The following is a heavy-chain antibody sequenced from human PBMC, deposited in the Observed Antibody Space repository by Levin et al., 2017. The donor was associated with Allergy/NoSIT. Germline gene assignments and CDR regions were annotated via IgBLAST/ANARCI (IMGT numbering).Heavy chain of an antibody. V-gene: IGHV4-61*01. J-gene: IGHJ3*02. D-gene: IGHD4-23*01. CDR1: GVSVKNGSYY. CDR3: ARRSGGQSNEAAFDI. Sequence: SETLSLTCTVSGVSVKNGSYYWSWIRQSPGTGLEWIAYIYYSGSTKCNPSLKSRVTISLDTSQNQFSLRLDSVSAADTAVYYCARRSGGQSNEAAFDIWCQGTMVTVSS. CDR2: IYYSGST.